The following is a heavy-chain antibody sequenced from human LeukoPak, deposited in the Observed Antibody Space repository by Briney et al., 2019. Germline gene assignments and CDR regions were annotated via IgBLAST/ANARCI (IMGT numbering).Heavy chain of an antibody. CDR3: GKNTYSSRGADMDV. CDR2: IRYDGSNK. V-gene: IGHV3-30*02. D-gene: IGHD6-13*01. J-gene: IGHJ6*03. Sequence: GGSLRLSCAASGFTFSSYGMHWVRQAPGKGLEWVAFIRYDGSNKYYADSVKGRFTISRDNSKNTLYLQMNSLRAEDTAVYYCGKNTYSSRGADMDVWGKGTTVTVSS. CDR1: GFTFSSYG.